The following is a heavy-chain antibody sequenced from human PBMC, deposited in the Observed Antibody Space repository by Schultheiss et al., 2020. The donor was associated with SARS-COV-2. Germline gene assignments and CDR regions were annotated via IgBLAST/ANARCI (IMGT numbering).Heavy chain of an antibody. Sequence: GGSLRLSCAASGFTFSSYAMHWVRQAPGKGLEWVAVISYDGSNKYYADSVKGRFTISRDNSKNTLYLQMNSLRAEDTAVYYCAKGSVAGRKYYYYGMDVWGQGTTVTVSS. D-gene: IGHD6-19*01. CDR3: AKGSVAGRKYYYYGMDV. CDR2: ISYDGSNK. CDR1: GFTFSSYA. J-gene: IGHJ6*02. V-gene: IGHV3-30*07.